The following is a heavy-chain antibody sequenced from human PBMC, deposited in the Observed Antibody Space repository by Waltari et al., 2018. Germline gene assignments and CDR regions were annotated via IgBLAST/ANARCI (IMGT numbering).Heavy chain of an antibody. D-gene: IGHD3-10*01. CDR3: ARGGWITMVRGATRAPGWYFDL. Sequence: QVQLQQWGAGLLKPSETLSLTCDVYGGSFSGYYWSWDRQPPGKGLEWIGEINHSGSTNYNPSLKSRVTISVDTSKNQFSLKLSSVTAADTAVYYCARGGWITMVRGATRAPGWYFDLWGRGTLVTVSS. CDR1: GGSFSGYY. J-gene: IGHJ2*01. V-gene: IGHV4-34*01. CDR2: INHSGST.